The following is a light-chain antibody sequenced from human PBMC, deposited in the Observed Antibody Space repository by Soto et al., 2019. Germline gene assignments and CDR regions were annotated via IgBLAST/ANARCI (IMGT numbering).Light chain of an antibody. Sequence: EIVLTQSPATLSLSPGERATLTCRASQDISNFLAWYQQRPGQAPRLLIYDASNRATGVPARFSGSRSGTDFTLTISSLEPEDFAIYYCQQRTNWLTFGGGTKLEIK. CDR3: QQRTNWLT. V-gene: IGKV3-11*01. CDR1: QDISNF. J-gene: IGKJ4*01. CDR2: DAS.